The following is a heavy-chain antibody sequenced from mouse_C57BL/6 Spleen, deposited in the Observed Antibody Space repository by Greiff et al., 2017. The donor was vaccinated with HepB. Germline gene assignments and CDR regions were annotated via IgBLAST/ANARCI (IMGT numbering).Heavy chain of an antibody. CDR2: ISSGSSTI. CDR1: GFTFSDYG. CDR3: ARSHYCGSSYGYFDV. Sequence: EVKVVESGGGLVKPGGSLKLSCAASGFTFSDYGMHWVRQAPEKGLEWVAYISSGSSTIYYADTVKGRFTISRDNAKNTLFLQMTSLRSEDTAMYYCARSHYCGSSYGYFDVWGTGTTVTVSS. D-gene: IGHD1-1*01. J-gene: IGHJ1*03. V-gene: IGHV5-17*01.